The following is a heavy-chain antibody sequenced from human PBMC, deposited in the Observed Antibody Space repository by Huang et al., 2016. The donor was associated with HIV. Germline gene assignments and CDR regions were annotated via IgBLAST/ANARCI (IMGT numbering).Heavy chain of an antibody. CDR3: ARAYSSYWYHSPDY. CDR2: INTNTGNQ. J-gene: IGHJ4*02. D-gene: IGHD6-13*01. V-gene: IGHV7-4-1*02. CDR1: GSTFTSYA. Sequence: QVQLVQSGSELKKPGASVQVSCKASGSTFTSYARNWVRQAPGQGLEVRGGINTNTGNQTYAQCFTARFVFSLDTSVSTAYLQISILKAEDTAVYYCARAYSSYWYHSPDYWGQGTLVTVSS.